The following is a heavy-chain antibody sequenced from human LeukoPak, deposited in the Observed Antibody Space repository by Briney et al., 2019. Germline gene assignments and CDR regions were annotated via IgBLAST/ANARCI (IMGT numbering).Heavy chain of an antibody. V-gene: IGHV3-64*01. D-gene: IGHD5-12*01. CDR3: ARDQNSGYGAYDY. J-gene: IGHJ4*02. CDR2: ISSNGGST. Sequence: PGGSLRLSCAASGFTFSSYAMHWVRQAPGKGLEYVSAISSNGGSTYYANSVKGRFTISRDNSKNTLYLQMGSLRAEDMAVYYCARDQNSGYGAYDYWGQGTLVTVSS. CDR1: GFTFSSYA.